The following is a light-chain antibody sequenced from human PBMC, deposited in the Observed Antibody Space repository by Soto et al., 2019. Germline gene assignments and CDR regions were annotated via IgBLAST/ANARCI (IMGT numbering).Light chain of an antibody. V-gene: IGLV2-14*01. Sequence: QSVLTQPASVSGSPGQSITISCTGTSSDVGGYNYVSWYQQHPGKAPKVMIYEVSKRPSGVSNRFSGSKSGNTASLTISGLQAEDDADYYCSSYTSSSTRVFGTGTKVTVL. CDR1: SSDVGGYNY. CDR3: SSYTSSSTRV. CDR2: EVS. J-gene: IGLJ1*01.